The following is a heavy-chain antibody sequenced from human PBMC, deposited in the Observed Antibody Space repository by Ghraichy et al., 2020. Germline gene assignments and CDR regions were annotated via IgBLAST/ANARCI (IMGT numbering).Heavy chain of an antibody. D-gene: IGHD1-26*01. Sequence: GESLNISCAASGFTFSSYGMHWVRQAPGMGLEWVAFIRYDGSNKYYADSVKGRFTISRDNSKNTLSLQMNSLRAEDTAVYYCAKDQSGSPDYWGRGSLVTVSS. V-gene: IGHV3-30*02. J-gene: IGHJ4*02. CDR3: AKDQSGSPDY. CDR1: GFTFSSYG. CDR2: IRYDGSNK.